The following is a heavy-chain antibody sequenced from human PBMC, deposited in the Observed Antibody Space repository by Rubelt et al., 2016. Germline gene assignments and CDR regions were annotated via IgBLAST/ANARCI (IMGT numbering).Heavy chain of an antibody. Sequence: NWVRQAPGEGLEWVSSISSNGNYFNYADSVKGRFTISRDNSKNTLYLQMNSLRAEDTAVYYCARDRGLGEMATRYYFDYWGQGTLVTVSS. V-gene: IGHV3-21*01. D-gene: IGHD5-24*01. J-gene: IGHJ4*02. CDR2: ISSNGNYF. CDR3: ARDRGLGEMATRYYFDY.